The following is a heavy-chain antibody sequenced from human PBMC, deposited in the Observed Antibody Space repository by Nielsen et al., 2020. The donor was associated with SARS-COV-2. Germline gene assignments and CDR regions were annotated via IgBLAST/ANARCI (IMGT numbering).Heavy chain of an antibody. CDR2: ISYNGISN. D-gene: IGHD3-10*01. CDR1: GFTFSSYG. V-gene: IGHV3-33*05. Sequence: GESLKISCAASGFTFSSYGMHWVRQAPGKGLEWVAVISYNGISNYYAHSVRGRFTISRDNANHALFLQMNSLRVEDTALYYCAKDDVVRGDAFDLWGQGTVVTVSS. J-gene: IGHJ3*01. CDR3: AKDDVVRGDAFDL.